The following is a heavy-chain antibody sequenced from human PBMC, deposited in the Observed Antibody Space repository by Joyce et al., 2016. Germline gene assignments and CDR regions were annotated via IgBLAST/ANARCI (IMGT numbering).Heavy chain of an antibody. D-gene: IGHD3-22*01. CDR1: GYTLTELS. J-gene: IGHJ3*02. CDR3: ATIPLTYYYESSSSPNTLDI. Sequence: VQLVQSGAGLKKPGASVKVSCKVSGYTLTELSMHWVRQGPGKGLEWMGGFDPEDGETMYAQKCQGRVTMTGDTSTDTAYMELSSLRSEDTAVYYCATIPLTYYYESSSSPNTLDIWGQGTLVTVSS. CDR2: FDPEDGET. V-gene: IGHV1-24*01.